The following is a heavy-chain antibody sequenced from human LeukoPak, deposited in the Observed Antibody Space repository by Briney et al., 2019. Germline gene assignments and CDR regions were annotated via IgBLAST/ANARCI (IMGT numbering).Heavy chain of an antibody. CDR1: VFAFSNYE. Sequence: PGGSLRLSCTASVFAFSNYEMTWVRQAPGKGLEWVAVISYDGSNKYYADSVKGRFTISRDNSKNTLYLQMNSLRAEDTAVYYCARDLSSSYAFDIWGQGTMVTVSS. CDR3: ARDLSSSYAFDI. CDR2: ISYDGSNK. D-gene: IGHD6-6*01. V-gene: IGHV3-30-3*01. J-gene: IGHJ3*02.